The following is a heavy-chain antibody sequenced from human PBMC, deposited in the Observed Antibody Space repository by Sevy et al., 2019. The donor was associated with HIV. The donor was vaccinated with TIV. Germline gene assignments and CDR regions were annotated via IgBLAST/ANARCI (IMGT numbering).Heavy chain of an antibody. CDR1: GYSLTKLS. Sequence: ASVKVSCKVSGYSLTKLSIHWVRQGPGKGLEWMGDFDVQDGETIYAKKFQGRLKMTVDTNTDTAYIELSRLTSEDTAVYYCARSTQVAGRNNWFDPWGQGTLVTVSS. J-gene: IGHJ5*02. CDR3: ARSTQVAGRNNWFDP. CDR2: FDVQDGET. D-gene: IGHD6-19*01. V-gene: IGHV1-24*01.